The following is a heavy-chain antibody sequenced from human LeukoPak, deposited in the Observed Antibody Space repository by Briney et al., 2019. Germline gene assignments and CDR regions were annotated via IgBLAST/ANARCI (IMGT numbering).Heavy chain of an antibody. CDR1: GYTFTSCG. CDR3: ARAGTYYYDSSGYYY. D-gene: IGHD3-22*01. CDR2: ISAYNGNT. V-gene: IGHV1-18*01. Sequence: GASVKVSCKASGYTFTSCGISWVRQAPGQGLEWMGWISAYNGNTNYAQKLQGRVTMTTDTSTSTAYMELRSLRSDDTAVYYCARAGTYYYDSSGYYYWGQGTLVTVSS. J-gene: IGHJ4*02.